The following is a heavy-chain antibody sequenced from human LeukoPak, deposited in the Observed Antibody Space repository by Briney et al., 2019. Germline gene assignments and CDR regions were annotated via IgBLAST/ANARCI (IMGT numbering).Heavy chain of an antibody. D-gene: IGHD6-13*01. CDR3: ARYYSSSWPNYYYYYGMDV. J-gene: IGHJ6*02. Sequence: GGSLRLSCAASGFTFSDYYMSWIRQAPGKGLEWVSYISSSGSTIYYADSVKGRLTISRDNAKNSLYLQMNSLRAEDTAVYYCARYYSSSWPNYYYYYGMDVWGQGTTVTVS. CDR2: ISSSGSTI. V-gene: IGHV3-11*01. CDR1: GFTFSDYY.